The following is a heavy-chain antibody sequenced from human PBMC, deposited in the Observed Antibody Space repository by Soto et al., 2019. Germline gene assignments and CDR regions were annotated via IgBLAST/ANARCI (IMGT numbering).Heavy chain of an antibody. J-gene: IGHJ6*02. Sequence: QVQLVQSGAELRKPGSSVKVSCKASGGTFSDSTINWVRQAPGQRLEWMGGIIPIFDTANYAEKFQGKVTITADESTSTSFMEVSSLRSEYTADYYCARNGTLTGYSYGMDVWGQGTMVTVSS. D-gene: IGHD1-1*01. CDR1: GGTFSDST. CDR2: IIPIFDTA. CDR3: ARNGTLTGYSYGMDV. V-gene: IGHV1-69*01.